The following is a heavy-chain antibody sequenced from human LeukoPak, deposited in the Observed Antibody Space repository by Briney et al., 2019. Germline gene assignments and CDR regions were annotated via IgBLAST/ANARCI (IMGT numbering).Heavy chain of an antibody. CDR3: ARVSTTGYDYHMDV. CDR1: EFSFGSNY. V-gene: IGHV3-21*01. CDR2: ISSSSTYI. D-gene: IGHD2-8*02. Sequence: GGSLRLSCAASEFSFGSNYMTWVRQAPGKGLEWVSSISSSSTYIYYGDSVKGRFTISRDNAKNSSYLQMSSLRAEDTAVYYCARVSTTGYDYHMDVWGKGTAVTISS. J-gene: IGHJ6*03.